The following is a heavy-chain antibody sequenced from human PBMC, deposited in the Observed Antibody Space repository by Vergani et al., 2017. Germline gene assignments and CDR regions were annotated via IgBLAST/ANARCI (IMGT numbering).Heavy chain of an antibody. CDR2: IWYDGSNK. CDR3: ARSPDGDTAMGAEWNYFDY. D-gene: IGHD5-18*01. J-gene: IGHJ4*02. Sequence: QVQLVESGGGVVQPGRSLRLSCAASGFTFSSYGMHWVRQAPGKGLEWVAVIWYDGSNKYYADSVKGRFTISRDNSKNTLYLQMNSLRSEDTAVYYCARSPDGDTAMGAEWNYFDYWGQGTLVTVSS. CDR1: GFTFSSYG. V-gene: IGHV3-33*01.